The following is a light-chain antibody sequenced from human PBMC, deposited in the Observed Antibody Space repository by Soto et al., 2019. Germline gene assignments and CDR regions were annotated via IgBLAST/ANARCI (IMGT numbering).Light chain of an antibody. CDR3: QQYGGSPIT. J-gene: IGKJ5*01. V-gene: IGKV3-20*01. CDR2: GAY. CDR1: QSVTTR. Sequence: IVLTQSPGTLSLSPGERVTLSCRASQSVTTRLAWYQHKPGQAPTLLMSGAYNRSSGVPVRLSGSGSGTDFTLTITRLEPEDFALYYCQQYGGSPITFGLGTRLDIK.